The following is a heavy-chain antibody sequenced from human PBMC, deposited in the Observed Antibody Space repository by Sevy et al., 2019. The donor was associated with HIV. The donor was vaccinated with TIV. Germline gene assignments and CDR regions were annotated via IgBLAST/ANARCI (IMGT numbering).Heavy chain of an antibody. CDR1: GGSISSSSYY. V-gene: IGHV4-39*01. J-gene: IGHJ3*02. CDR3: ARGRRLEYYDILTGPPGAFDI. Sequence: SETLSLTCTVSGGSISSSSYYWGWIRQPPGKGLEWIGSIYYSGSTYYNPSLKSRVTISVDTSKNQFSLKLSSVTAADTAVYYCARGRRLEYYDILTGPPGAFDIWGQGTMVTVSS. CDR2: IYYSGST. D-gene: IGHD3-9*01.